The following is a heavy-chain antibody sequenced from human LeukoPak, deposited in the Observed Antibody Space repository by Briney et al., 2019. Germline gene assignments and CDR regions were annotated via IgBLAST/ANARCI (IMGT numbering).Heavy chain of an antibody. CDR3: ARHGWAVAGTGVWYFDY. CDR2: ICYSGST. Sequence: PSETLSLTCTVSDGSISSYYWSWIRQPPGKGLEWIGYICYSGSTNYNPSLKSRVTISVDTSKNQFSLKLSSVTAADTAVYYCARHGWAVAGTGVWYFDYWGQGTLVTVSS. V-gene: IGHV4-59*08. D-gene: IGHD6-19*01. J-gene: IGHJ4*02. CDR1: DGSISSYY.